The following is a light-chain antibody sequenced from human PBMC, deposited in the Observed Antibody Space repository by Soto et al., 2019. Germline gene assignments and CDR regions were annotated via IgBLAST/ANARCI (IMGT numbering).Light chain of an antibody. CDR1: QSVSSGF. Sequence: EIVLTQSPGTLSLSPGERATLSCRASQSVSSGFLAWYQQKPGQAPRLIISGASSRATGIPDRFSGSGSETDFTLTISRLEPEDFAVYYCQQYGASPNTFGQGTKLEIK. CDR3: QQYGASPNT. V-gene: IGKV3-20*01. CDR2: GAS. J-gene: IGKJ2*01.